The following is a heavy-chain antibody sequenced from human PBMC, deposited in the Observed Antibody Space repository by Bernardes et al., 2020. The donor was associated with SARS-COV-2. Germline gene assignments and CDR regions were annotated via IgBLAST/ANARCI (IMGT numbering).Heavy chain of an antibody. V-gene: IGHV3-23*01. J-gene: IGHJ4*02. CDR2: ISGSGGST. CDR3: AKSGGLRFLEWLRYFDY. Sequence: GGSLRLSCAASGFTFSSYAMSWVRQAPGKGLEWVSAISGSGGSTYYADSVKGRFTISRDNSKNTLYLQMNSLRAEDTAVYYCAKSGGLRFLEWLRYFDYWGQGTLVTVSS. D-gene: IGHD3-3*01. CDR1: GFTFSSYA.